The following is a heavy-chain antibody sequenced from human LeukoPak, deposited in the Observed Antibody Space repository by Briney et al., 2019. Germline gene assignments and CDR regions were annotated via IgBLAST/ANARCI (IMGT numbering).Heavy chain of an antibody. CDR2: INPNSGGT. D-gene: IGHD6-13*01. J-gene: IGHJ4*02. CDR3: ARVEPIAAAGFDY. CDR1: GYTFTGYY. V-gene: IGHV1-2*02. Sequence: ASVKVSCKASGYTFTGYYMHWVRQAPGQGLEWMGWINPNSGGTNYAQKFQGRVTMTRDTSISTAYMELSRLRSDDTAVYYCARVEPIAAAGFDYRGQGTLVTVSS.